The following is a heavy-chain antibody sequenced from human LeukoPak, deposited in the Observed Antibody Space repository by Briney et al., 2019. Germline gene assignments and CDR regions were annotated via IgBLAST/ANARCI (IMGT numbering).Heavy chain of an antibody. CDR1: GGSISSSSYF. J-gene: IGHJ3*02. V-gene: IGHV4-39*01. CDR3: ARVLRDGHNDPFDN. D-gene: IGHD5-24*01. CDR2: VFYTGDT. Sequence: SETLSLTCTVSGGSISSSSYFWGWVRQPPGKGLEWIGSVFYTGDTYCSPSLKSRVTLSVDTSKNQFSLRLTSVTAADAAVYYCARVLRDGHNDPFDNWGQGTLVTVSS.